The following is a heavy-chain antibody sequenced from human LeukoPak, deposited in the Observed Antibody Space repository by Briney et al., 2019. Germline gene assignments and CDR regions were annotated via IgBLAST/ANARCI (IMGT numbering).Heavy chain of an antibody. CDR2: ISYDGSNK. CDR1: GFTFSSYA. V-gene: IGHV3-30*04. CDR3: ARAQYNWNDLYYFDY. Sequence: PGRSLRLSCAASGFTFSSYAMHWVRQAPGKGLEWVAVISYDGSNKYYADSVKGRFTISRDNAKNSLYLQMNSLRAEDTAVYYCARAQYNWNDLYYFDYWGQGTLVTVSS. J-gene: IGHJ4*02. D-gene: IGHD1-1*01.